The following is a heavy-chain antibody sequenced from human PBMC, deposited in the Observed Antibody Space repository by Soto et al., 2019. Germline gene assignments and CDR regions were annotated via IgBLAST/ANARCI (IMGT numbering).Heavy chain of an antibody. CDR2: IHKDGRTT. Sequence: GGPRSPSCAPSGFTFSCHWMHWVRHAPGKGLMWVSLIHKDGRTTRYADSGKDRLTISRDNAKNTLHVQVSSLRVEDTAVYYGARDKWNCYWGQGTLVNVSP. V-gene: IGHV3-74*01. CDR3: ARDKWNCY. D-gene: IGHD1-7*01. CDR1: GFTFSCHW. J-gene: IGHJ4*01.